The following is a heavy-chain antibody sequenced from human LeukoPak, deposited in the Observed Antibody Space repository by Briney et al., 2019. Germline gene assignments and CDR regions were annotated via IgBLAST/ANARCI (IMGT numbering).Heavy chain of an antibody. J-gene: IGHJ4*02. CDR2: IYSGGST. D-gene: IGHD3-9*01. CDR1: GFTVSSNY. V-gene: IGHV3-53*01. Sequence: GGSLRLSCAASGFTVSSNYMSWVRQAPGKGLEWVSVIYSGGSTYYADSVKGRFTISRDNSKNTLYLQMNSLRAEDKAVYYCARAPKYYDILTGLDYWGQGTLVTVSS. CDR3: ARAPKYYDILTGLDY.